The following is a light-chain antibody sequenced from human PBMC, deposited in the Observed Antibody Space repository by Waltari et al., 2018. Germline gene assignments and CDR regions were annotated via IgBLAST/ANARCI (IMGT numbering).Light chain of an antibody. CDR1: NLGDKF. Sequence: SYELTQSSSVYVSPGQSATITCTGDNLGDKFCNWYQQRPGQAPVLVIHQNTKRPSGSPEGFSGSNSGNTATLTISETQPLDEADYYCQAWDSSTVVFGGGTKLTVL. J-gene: IGLJ3*02. CDR2: QNT. CDR3: QAWDSSTVV. V-gene: IGLV3-1*01.